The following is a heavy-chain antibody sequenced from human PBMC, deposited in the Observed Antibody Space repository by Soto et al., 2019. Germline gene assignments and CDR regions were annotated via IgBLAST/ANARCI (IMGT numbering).Heavy chain of an antibody. J-gene: IGHJ6*03. V-gene: IGHV3-73*01. CDR2: IRSKANSYAT. CDR3: TTGGGYDYGFQLLWDYYYMDV. CDR1: GFTFSGSA. D-gene: IGHD5-12*01. Sequence: GGSLRLSCAASGFTFSGSAMHWVRQASGKGLEWVGRIRSKANSYATAYAASVKGRFTISRDDSKNTAYLQMNSLKTEDTAVYYCTTGGGYDYGFQLLWDYYYMDVWGKGTTVTVSS.